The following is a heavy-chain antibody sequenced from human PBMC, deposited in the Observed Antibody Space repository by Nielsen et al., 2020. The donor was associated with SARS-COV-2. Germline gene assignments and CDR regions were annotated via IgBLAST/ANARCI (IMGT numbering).Heavy chain of an antibody. Sequence: GESLKISCAASGFTFSSYAMSWVRQAPGKGLEWVSAISGSGGSTYYADSVKGRFTISRDNSKNTLYLQMNSLRAEDTAVYYCARDPYSNPYYYYGMDVWGQGTTVTVSS. CDR1: GFTFSSYA. J-gene: IGHJ6*02. CDR3: ARDPYSNPYYYYGMDV. D-gene: IGHD6-13*01. CDR2: ISGSGGST. V-gene: IGHV3-23*01.